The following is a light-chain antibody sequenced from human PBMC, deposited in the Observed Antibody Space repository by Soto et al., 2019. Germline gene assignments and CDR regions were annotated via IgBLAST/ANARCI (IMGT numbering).Light chain of an antibody. Sequence: QSALTQPASVSGSPGQSITISCTGATSDVGGYNYVSWYQHHPGEALKLIIYNVNDRPSGVSDRFSASKSGNTASLTISGLQAEDEGDYYCSSYTSSITQVLFGGGPKLTVL. CDR1: TSDVGGYNY. J-gene: IGLJ2*01. CDR2: NVN. V-gene: IGLV2-14*03. CDR3: SSYTSSITQVL.